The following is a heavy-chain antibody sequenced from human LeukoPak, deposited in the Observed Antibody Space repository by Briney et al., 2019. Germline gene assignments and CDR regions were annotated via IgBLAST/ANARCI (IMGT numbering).Heavy chain of an antibody. Sequence: GGSLRLSCAASGFTFSSYAMSWVRQAPGKGLEWVSAISGSGGSTYSTDSVKGRFTISRDNSKNTLYLQMNSLRAEDTAVYYCAKDLFGYSGYDRRYYFDYWGQGTLVTVSS. CDR1: GFTFSSYA. J-gene: IGHJ4*02. CDR2: ISGSGGST. CDR3: AKDLFGYSGYDRRYYFDY. V-gene: IGHV3-23*01. D-gene: IGHD5-12*01.